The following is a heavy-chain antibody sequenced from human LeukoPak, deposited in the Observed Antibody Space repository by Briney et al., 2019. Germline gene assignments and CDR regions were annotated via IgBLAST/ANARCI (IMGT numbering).Heavy chain of an antibody. V-gene: IGHV4-31*03. D-gene: IGHD4-23*01. CDR2: IYYSGTT. CDR1: DGSINSGSYY. CDR3: AVWPLLHEETAKPGKFDY. J-gene: IGHJ4*02. Sequence: PSETLSLTCTVSDGSINSGSYYWSWIRQHPGKGLEWIGYIYYSGTTYYNPSLKSRVTISVDTSKNQLSLKLSSVTAADTAMYYCAVWPLLHEETAKPGKFDYWGQGTLVTVSS.